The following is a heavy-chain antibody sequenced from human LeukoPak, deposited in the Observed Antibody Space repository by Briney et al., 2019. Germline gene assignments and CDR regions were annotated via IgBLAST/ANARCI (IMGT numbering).Heavy chain of an antibody. D-gene: IGHD3-22*01. Sequence: ASVKVSCQASGYTFTDYYMHWVRQAPGQGLEWMGWINPNSGGTNYAQKFQGRVTMTRDTSISTAYMELSRLRSADTAVYYCARVYLGVYYYGSSGNSHLDYWGQGTLVTVSS. J-gene: IGHJ4*02. CDR1: GYTFTDYY. CDR2: INPNSGGT. V-gene: IGHV1-2*02. CDR3: ARVYLGVYYYGSSGNSHLDY.